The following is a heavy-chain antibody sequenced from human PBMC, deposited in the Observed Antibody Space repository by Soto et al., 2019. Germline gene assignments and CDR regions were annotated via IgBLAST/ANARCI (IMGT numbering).Heavy chain of an antibody. CDR1: GFTFSSYG. CDR2: IWYDGSNK. D-gene: IGHD6-13*01. J-gene: IGHJ4*02. CDR3: ARDRPYGYSSSWPLFDY. Sequence: QVQLVESGGGVVQPGRSLRLSCAASGFTFSSYGMHWVRQAPGKGLEWVAVIWYDGSNKYYADSVKGRFTISRDNSKNTLYLQMNSLRAEDTAVYYCARDRPYGYSSSWPLFDYWGQGTLVTVSS. V-gene: IGHV3-33*01.